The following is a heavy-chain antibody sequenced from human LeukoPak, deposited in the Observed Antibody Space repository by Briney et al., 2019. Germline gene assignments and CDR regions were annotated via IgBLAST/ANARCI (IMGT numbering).Heavy chain of an antibody. D-gene: IGHD3-10*01. CDR3: AKDRRGLDVFDI. J-gene: IGHJ3*02. V-gene: IGHV3-23*01. CDR2: ISGSGGST. CDR1: GFTFNSYT. Sequence: TGGSLRLSCAASGFTFNSYTMSWVRQAPGKGLEWVSGISGSGGSTYDADSVKGRFTIARDTSKNTLYLQMNSRRAEDTDVYYCAKDRRGLDVFDIWGQGTMVTVSS.